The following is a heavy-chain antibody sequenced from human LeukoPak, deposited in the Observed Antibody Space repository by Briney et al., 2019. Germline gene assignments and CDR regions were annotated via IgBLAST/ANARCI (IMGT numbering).Heavy chain of an antibody. D-gene: IGHD1-26*01. CDR2: ISGSGAST. Sequence: GGSLRLSCLTSGFTLSTNAMSWVRQAPGKGLEWISGISGSGASTYYADSVKGRFTISRDDSRNTLYLQMNSLRGDGTAVYYCAKDVGKWESLHFFDYWGQGTLVTVSS. J-gene: IGHJ4*02. CDR1: GFTLSTNA. V-gene: IGHV3-23*01. CDR3: AKDVGKWESLHFFDY.